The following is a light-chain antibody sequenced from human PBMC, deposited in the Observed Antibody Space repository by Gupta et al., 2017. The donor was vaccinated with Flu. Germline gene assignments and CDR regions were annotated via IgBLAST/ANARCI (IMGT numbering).Light chain of an antibody. CDR3: AAVDASRDGWV. V-gene: IGLV1-44*01. CDR1: VANGGGNN. Sequence: RVNSTGAGSVANGGGNNVCWYQQRPVATPILLFYYDSRRGSGVPGRCSATKCATSATITTTGLQAEEEADYYCAAVDASRDGWVFGGGTKLTVL. CDR2: YDS. J-gene: IGLJ3*02.